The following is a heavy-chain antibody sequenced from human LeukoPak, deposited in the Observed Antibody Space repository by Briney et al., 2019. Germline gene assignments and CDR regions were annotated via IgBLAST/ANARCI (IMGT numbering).Heavy chain of an antibody. CDR1: GGSISNSNYY. CDR2: AYHSGTA. D-gene: IGHD2-2*01. V-gene: IGHV4-39*01. CDR3: ARLGYCSSASCGPLDY. Sequence: PSETLSLTCTVSGGSISNSNYYWGWIRQPPGKGLEWIGSAYHSGTAYYNPSLKSRVTISVDTSKNQFSLRLNSVTAADTALYYCARLGYCSSASCGPLDYWGQGTLVTVSS. J-gene: IGHJ4*02.